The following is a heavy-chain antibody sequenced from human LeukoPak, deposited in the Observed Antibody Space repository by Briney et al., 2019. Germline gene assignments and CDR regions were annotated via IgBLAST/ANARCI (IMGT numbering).Heavy chain of an antibody. CDR3: ARDQWRTKWYTDY. Sequence: PGGSLRLSCAVSGFTVNSNYMSWVRQAPGKGLEWVSVIYGDGSTFDAGSVKGRFTISRDNSENTLFLQMDSLRVEDTAVYFCARDQWRTKWYTDYWGQGTLVTVSS. D-gene: IGHD2-8*01. CDR1: GFTVNSNY. CDR2: IYGDGST. J-gene: IGHJ4*02. V-gene: IGHV3-66*01.